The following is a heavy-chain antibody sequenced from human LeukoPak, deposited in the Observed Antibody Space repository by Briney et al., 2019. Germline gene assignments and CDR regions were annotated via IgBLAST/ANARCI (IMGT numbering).Heavy chain of an antibody. Sequence: GGSLRLSCAASGFTFSSYGMHWVRQAPGKGLEWVAFIRYDGSNKYYADSVKGRFTISRDNSKNTLYLQMNSLRAEDTAVYYCARGTSGPDAFDIWGQGTMVTVSS. J-gene: IGHJ3*02. V-gene: IGHV3-30*02. CDR1: GFTFSSYG. D-gene: IGHD1-26*01. CDR2: IRYDGSNK. CDR3: ARGTSGPDAFDI.